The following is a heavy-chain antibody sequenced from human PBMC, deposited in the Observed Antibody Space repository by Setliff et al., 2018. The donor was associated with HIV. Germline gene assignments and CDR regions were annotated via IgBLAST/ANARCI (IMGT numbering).Heavy chain of an antibody. CDR3: ARSLREYSYGSPDY. V-gene: IGHV1-2*02. J-gene: IGHJ4*02. Sequence: ASVKVSCKSSGHTLSGYFIHWVRQAPGQGPEWMGWISPHSGATNYAQKFQGRVTLTRDASITTAYMELNSLRSDDTAMYYCARSLREYSYGSPDYWGPGTLVTVSS. CDR2: ISPHSGAT. D-gene: IGHD5-18*01. CDR1: GHTLSGYF.